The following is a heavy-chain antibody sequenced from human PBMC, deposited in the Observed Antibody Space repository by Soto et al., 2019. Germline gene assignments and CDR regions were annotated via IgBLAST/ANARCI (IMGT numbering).Heavy chain of an antibody. D-gene: IGHD6-19*01. CDR3: ARRSSGWYFDY. CDR2: ISGSGGST. V-gene: IGHV3-23*01. J-gene: IGHJ4*02. Sequence: EVQLLESGGGLVQPGGPLRLSCAAPGFTFSNYAMNWVRQAPGKGLEWVSVISGSGGSTYYADSVKGRFTISRDNSKNTLYLQMNSLRGEDTAVYYCARRSSGWYFDYWGQGTQVTVSS. CDR1: GFTFSNYA.